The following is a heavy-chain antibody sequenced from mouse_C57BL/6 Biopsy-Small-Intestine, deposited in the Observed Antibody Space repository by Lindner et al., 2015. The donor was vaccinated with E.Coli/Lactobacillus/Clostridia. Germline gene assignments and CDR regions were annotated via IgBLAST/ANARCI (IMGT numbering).Heavy chain of an antibody. CDR1: GYAFSNSW. CDR2: IYPGDGDT. CDR3: ARSGDYEEGSYFDY. D-gene: IGHD2-4*01. Sequence: VQLQESGPELVKPGASVKISCKASGYAFSNSWMNWVKQRPGKGLEWIGRIYPGDGDTNYNGKFKGKATLTADKSSSTAYMQLSSLTSEDSAVYFCARSGDYEEGSYFDYWGQGTTLTVSS. J-gene: IGHJ2*01. V-gene: IGHV1-82*01.